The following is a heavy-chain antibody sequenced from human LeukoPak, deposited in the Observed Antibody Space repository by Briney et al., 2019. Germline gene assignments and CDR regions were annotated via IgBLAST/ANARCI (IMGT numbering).Heavy chain of an antibody. CDR2: ISSSSSYI. Sequence: GGSLRLSCAASGFTFSSYSMNWVRQAPGKGLEWVSSISSSSSYIYYADSVEGRFTISRDNAKNSLYLQMNSLRAEDTAVYYCARDGDYYGSGSYYIPDPYFDYWGQGTLVTVSS. CDR3: ARDGDYYGSGSYYIPDPYFDY. D-gene: IGHD3-10*01. V-gene: IGHV3-21*01. CDR1: GFTFSSYS. J-gene: IGHJ4*02.